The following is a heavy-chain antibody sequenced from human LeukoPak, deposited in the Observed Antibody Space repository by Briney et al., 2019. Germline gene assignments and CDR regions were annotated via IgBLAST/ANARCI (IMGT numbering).Heavy chain of an antibody. V-gene: IGHV3-23*01. Sequence: GGSLRLSCAASGFTFSSYAMSWVRQAPGKGLEWVSAISGSGGSTYYADSVKGRFTISRDNSKNTLYLQMNSLRAEDTAVYYCAKCSFWYSSSWGEFDPWGQGTLVTVSS. D-gene: IGHD6-13*01. J-gene: IGHJ5*02. CDR1: GFTFSSYA. CDR2: ISGSGGST. CDR3: AKCSFWYSSSWGEFDP.